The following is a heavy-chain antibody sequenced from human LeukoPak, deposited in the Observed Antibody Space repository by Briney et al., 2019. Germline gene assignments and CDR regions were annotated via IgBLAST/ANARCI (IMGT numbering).Heavy chain of an antibody. CDR3: VGHVNRWFGELLSRDS. CDR1: GGSFSDYF. CDR2: ITHSGRP. Sequence: SETLSLTFAVLGGSFSDYFWSWIRQAPGKGLEWIGEITHSGRPNYRLCLKSRVTISVDTSKNQFSLKLSSVTAADTAVYYCVGHVNRWFGELLSRDSWGQGTVVTVSS. J-gene: IGHJ4*02. V-gene: IGHV4-34*01. D-gene: IGHD3-10*01.